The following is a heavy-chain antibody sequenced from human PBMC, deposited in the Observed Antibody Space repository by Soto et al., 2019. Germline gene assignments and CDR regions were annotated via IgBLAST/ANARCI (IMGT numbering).Heavy chain of an antibody. CDR3: AKYDLLSEAHRPMNQNLYGMDI. D-gene: IGHD3-16*01. V-gene: IGHV3-74*01. J-gene: IGHJ6*02. CDR1: GFTFSSYW. Sequence: GGSLRLSCAASGFTFSSYWMHWVRQAPGKGLVWVSRINSDGSSTSYADSVKGRFTISRDNAKNTLYLQMNSLRAEDTAVYYCAKYDLLSEAHRPMNQNLYGMDIWGQGTTVTVSS. CDR2: INSDGSST.